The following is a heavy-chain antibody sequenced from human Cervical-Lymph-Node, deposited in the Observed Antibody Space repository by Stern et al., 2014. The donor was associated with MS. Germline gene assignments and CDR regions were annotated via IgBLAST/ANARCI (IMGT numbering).Heavy chain of an antibody. D-gene: IGHD2-15*01. J-gene: IGHJ4*02. V-gene: IGHV1-2*06. Sequence: VQLVESGAEVKKPGASVTISCKASGYTFTDYFMHWMRQAPGQGPEWMGRVNPSSGVPLYAQKFEGRVTMSRDKSISTAYLELTNLTSDDAAVYYCATRRGCSGGSCSSRSLDYWGQGTLVSVSS. CDR1: GYTFTDYF. CDR3: ATRRGCSGGSCSSRSLDY. CDR2: VNPSSGVP.